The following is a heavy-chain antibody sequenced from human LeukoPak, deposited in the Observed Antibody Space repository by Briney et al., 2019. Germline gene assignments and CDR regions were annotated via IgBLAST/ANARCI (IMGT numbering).Heavy chain of an antibody. J-gene: IGHJ5*02. CDR3: ARDISGVTFGGVIVH. Sequence: ASVKVSCKASGYTFTGYYMHWVRQAPGQGLEWMGWINPNSGGTNYAQKFQGRVTMTRDTSISTAYMELSRLRSDDTAVYYCARDISGVTFGGVIVHWGQGTPVTVSS. V-gene: IGHV1-2*02. D-gene: IGHD3-16*01. CDR1: GYTFTGYY. CDR2: INPNSGGT.